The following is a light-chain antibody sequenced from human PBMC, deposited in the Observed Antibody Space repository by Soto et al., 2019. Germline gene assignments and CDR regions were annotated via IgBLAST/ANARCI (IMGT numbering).Light chain of an antibody. CDR2: DNT. Sequence: QSVLTQPPSVSGAPGQRVTISCTGSSSNIGAGFHVHWYQQVPGTAPKLLIYDNTNRPSGVPDRFSASKSGSSASLAITGLQAEDEADYYCISYTGSSTSYVFGSGTKLTVL. CDR1: SSNIGAGFH. J-gene: IGLJ1*01. CDR3: ISYTGSSTSYV. V-gene: IGLV1-40*01.